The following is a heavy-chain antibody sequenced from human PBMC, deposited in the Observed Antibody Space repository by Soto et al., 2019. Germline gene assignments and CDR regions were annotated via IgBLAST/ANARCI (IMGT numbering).Heavy chain of an antibody. Sequence: GGSRIISCAASGVTVSIYSMSWVRQARVKGLEWVSSISGSGGGTYYADSVKGLFTFSRDNSKNTLYLQMNSLRAEDTAVYYCAKFGMATTKRSPPYYIDYWGQGALVTVSS. V-gene: IGHV3-23*01. D-gene: IGHD1-1*01. CDR3: AKFGMATTKRSPPYYIDY. J-gene: IGHJ4*02. CDR2: ISGSGGGT. CDR1: GVTVSIYS.